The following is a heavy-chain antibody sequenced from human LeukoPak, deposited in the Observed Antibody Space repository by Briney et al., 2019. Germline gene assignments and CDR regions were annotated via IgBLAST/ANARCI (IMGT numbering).Heavy chain of an antibody. V-gene: IGHV4-39*07. D-gene: IGHD6-13*01. J-gene: IGHJ4*02. Sequence: SETLSLTCSVSGGSISSSSYYWGWIRQPPGKGLEWIGSIYYSGSTYYNPSLKSRVTISVDTSKNQFSLKLSSVTAADTAVYYCARAHSTVAFDYWGQGTLVTVSS. CDR2: IYYSGST. CDR1: GGSISSSSYY. CDR3: ARAHSTVAFDY.